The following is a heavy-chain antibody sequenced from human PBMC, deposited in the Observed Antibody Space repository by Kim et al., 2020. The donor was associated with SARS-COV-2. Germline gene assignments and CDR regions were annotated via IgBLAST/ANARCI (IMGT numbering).Heavy chain of an antibody. D-gene: IGHD3-3*01. CDR3: ARGPDYYDFWSGYYRGYMDV. CDR1: GGSISSYY. V-gene: IGHV4-59*01. Sequence: SETLSLTCTVSGGSISSYYWSWIRQPPGKGLEWIGYIYYSGSTNYNPSLKSRATISVDTSKNQFSLKLSSVTAADTAVYYCARGPDYYDFWSGYYRGYMDVWGKGTTVTVSS. J-gene: IGHJ6*03. CDR2: IYYSGST.